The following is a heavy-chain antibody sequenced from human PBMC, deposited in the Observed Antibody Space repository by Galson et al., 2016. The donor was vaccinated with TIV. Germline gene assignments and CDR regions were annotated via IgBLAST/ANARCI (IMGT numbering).Heavy chain of an antibody. CDR1: GFTFSTYW. V-gene: IGHV3-7*01. J-gene: IGHJ6*02. Sequence: SLRLSCAVSGFTFSTYWMSWVRQAPGKGLEWVASIKQDGSEKFYVESVRGRFSISRDNAEESLYLQMSSLSAEDTAVEFCAREASRGGNRFWGWNCYYGMDVWGQGTTVTVSS. CDR2: IKQDGSEK. CDR3: AREASRGGNRFWGWNCYYGMDV. D-gene: IGHD4-23*01.